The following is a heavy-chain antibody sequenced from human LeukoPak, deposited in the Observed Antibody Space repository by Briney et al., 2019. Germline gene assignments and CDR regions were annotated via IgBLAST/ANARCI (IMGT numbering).Heavy chain of an antibody. V-gene: IGHV3-30*18. CDR1: GFTFSNYW. D-gene: IGHD2-15*01. CDR3: AKGVDYCSGGSCPADY. Sequence: GGSLRLSCAASGFTFSNYWMSWVRQAPGKGLEWVAVISYDGNNKYYADSVKGRFTISRDNSKNTLFLQMNSLRAEDTAVYYCAKGVDYCSGGSCPADYWGPGTLVTVSS. CDR2: ISYDGNNK. J-gene: IGHJ4*02.